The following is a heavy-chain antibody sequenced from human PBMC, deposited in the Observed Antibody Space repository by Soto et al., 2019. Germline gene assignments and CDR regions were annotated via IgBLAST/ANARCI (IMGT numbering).Heavy chain of an antibody. J-gene: IGHJ5*02. CDR3: ARSHYDSSGYQSALNGLDP. CDR1: GFTFGSHA. D-gene: IGHD3-22*01. Sequence: PGGSLRLSCAASGFTFGSHAMSRVRQAPGKGLEWVSAVSGSGGSTYYADSVKGRFTISRDNSKNTLYLQMNSLRAEDTAVYYCARSHYDSSGYQSALNGLDPWDQGTLVTVSS. V-gene: IGHV3-23*01. CDR2: VSGSGGST.